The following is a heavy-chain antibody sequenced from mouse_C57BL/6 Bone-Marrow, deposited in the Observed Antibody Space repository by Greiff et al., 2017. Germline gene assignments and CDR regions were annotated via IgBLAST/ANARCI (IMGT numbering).Heavy chain of an antibody. V-gene: IGHV1-81*01. Sequence: QVQLQQSGAELARPGASVKLSCKASGYTFTSYGISWVKQRTGQGLEWIGEIYPRSGNTYYNEKFKGKATLTADKSSSTAYMALRSLTAEDSAVYFCASNGYHWYFDVWGTGTTVTVSS. CDR3: ASNGYHWYFDV. D-gene: IGHD2-2*01. J-gene: IGHJ1*03. CDR1: GYTFTSYG. CDR2: IYPRSGNT.